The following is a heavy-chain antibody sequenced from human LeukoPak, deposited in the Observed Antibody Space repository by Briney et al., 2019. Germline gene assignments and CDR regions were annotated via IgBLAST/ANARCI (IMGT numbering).Heavy chain of an antibody. CDR2: IYYSGST. CDR1: GGSISSYY. Sequence: PSETLSLTCTVSGGSISSYYWSWIRQPPGKGLEWIGYIYYSGSTNYNPSLKSRVTISVDTSKNQFSLKLSSVTAADTAVYYCARVSTGAWYFDLWGRGTLVTVSS. D-gene: IGHD7-27*01. CDR3: ARVSTGAWYFDL. V-gene: IGHV4-59*08. J-gene: IGHJ2*01.